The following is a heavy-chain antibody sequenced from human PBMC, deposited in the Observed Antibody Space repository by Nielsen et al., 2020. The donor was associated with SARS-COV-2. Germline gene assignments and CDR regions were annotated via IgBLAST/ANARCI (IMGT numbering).Heavy chain of an antibody. CDR2: IYTSGRT. V-gene: IGHV4-61*02. CDR3: ARDEAY. Sequence: SETLSLTCTVSGGSISSGSYYWSWIRQPAGKGLEWIGRIYTSGRTNYNPSLKSRVTISVDTSKNQFSLKLSSVTAADTAVYYCARDEAYWGQGNLVTVSS. CDR1: GGSISSGSYY. J-gene: IGHJ4*02.